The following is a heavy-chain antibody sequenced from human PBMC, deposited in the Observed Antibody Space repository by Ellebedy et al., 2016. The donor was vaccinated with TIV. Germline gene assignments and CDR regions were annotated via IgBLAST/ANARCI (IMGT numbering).Heavy chain of an antibody. V-gene: IGHV3-7*01. J-gene: IGHJ4*02. CDR3: TKDGSGTMNF. CDR2: MNGDGNER. Sequence: GESLKISCAVSGFTFSTSWMSWVRQAPGQGLEWVANMNGDGNERYYVDSVEGRFAISSDNTRNSLYLQMNSLRADDTAVYYCTKDGSGTMNFWGQGTLVTVSS. CDR1: GFTFSTSW. D-gene: IGHD1-1*01.